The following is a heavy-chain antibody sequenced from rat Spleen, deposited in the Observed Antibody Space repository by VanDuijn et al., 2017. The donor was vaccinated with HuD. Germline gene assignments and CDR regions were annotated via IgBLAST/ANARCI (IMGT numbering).Heavy chain of an antibody. CDR3: ARSGGSWFAY. CDR2: IKSAGST. D-gene: IGHD1-11*01. J-gene: IGHJ3*01. V-gene: IGHV3-3*01. CDR1: GYSITSSYR. Sequence: EVQLQESGPGLVKPSQSLSLTCSVTGYSITSSYRWNWIRKFPGNKLEWMGYIKSAGSTNYNPSLKSRISITRDTSKNQFFLQVNSVTTEDTATYYCARSGGSWFAYWGQGTLVTVSS.